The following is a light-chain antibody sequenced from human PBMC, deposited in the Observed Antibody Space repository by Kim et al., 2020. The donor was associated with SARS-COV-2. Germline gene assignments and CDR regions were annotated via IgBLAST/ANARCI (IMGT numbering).Light chain of an antibody. V-gene: IGKV3-20*01. CDR1: QSVCNSF. CDR2: GAS. Sequence: FSPRDTSPLSCRASQSVCNSFLALYQQIPGQAPTPLIYGASCSTTGIPDRFTGSVSGTDFTLTIIRLEPDDFSVYYCHQYCSSPLTFCQGTKFDI. CDR3: HQYCSSPLT. J-gene: IGKJ2*01.